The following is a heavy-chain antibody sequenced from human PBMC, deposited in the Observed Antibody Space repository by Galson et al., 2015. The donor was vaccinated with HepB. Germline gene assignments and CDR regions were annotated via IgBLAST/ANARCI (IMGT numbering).Heavy chain of an antibody. V-gene: IGHV3-49*04. Sequence: SLRLFCAASGFSFGDYAMYWVRQAPGKGLEWVCLIRSKAYGETTQYAASVKGRFTISRDDSKSIAYLQMNSLKTEDTAVYYCSCGRYGQDANDIWGQGTMVTVSS. J-gene: IGHJ3*02. CDR2: IRSKAYGETT. CDR3: SCGRYGQDANDI. CDR1: GFSFGDYA. D-gene: IGHD1-26*01.